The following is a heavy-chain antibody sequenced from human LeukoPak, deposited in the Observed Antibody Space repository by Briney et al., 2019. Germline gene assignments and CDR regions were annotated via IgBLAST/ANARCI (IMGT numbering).Heavy chain of an antibody. Sequence: PGGSLRLSCAASGFTFDDYAMHWVRHAPGKGLEWVSGISWNSGSIGYADSVKGRFTISRDNAKNSLYLQMSSLRAEDTAVYYCARDGNNYYYYMDVWGKGTTVTVSS. J-gene: IGHJ6*03. CDR1: GFTFDDYA. CDR2: ISWNSGSI. CDR3: ARDGNNYYYYMDV. V-gene: IGHV3-9*01.